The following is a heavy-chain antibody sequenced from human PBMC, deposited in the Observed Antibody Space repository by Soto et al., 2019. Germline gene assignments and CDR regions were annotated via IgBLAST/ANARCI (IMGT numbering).Heavy chain of an antibody. D-gene: IGHD2-2*01. V-gene: IGHV3-33*08. CDR2: IWYDGSNK. CDR3: ARISALNCSSTSCYRHYSYYMDV. CDR1: GFTFSSYG. Sequence: GGSLRLSCAASGFTFSSYGMHWVRQAPGKGLEWVAVIWYDGSNKYYADSVKGRFTISRDNSKNTLYLQMNSLRAEDTAVYYCARISALNCSSTSCYRHYSYYMDVWGKGTTVTVSS. J-gene: IGHJ6*03.